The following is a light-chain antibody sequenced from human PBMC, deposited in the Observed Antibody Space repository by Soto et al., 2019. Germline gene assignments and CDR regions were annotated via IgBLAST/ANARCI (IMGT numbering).Light chain of an antibody. J-gene: IGLJ1*01. Sequence: QSALTQPASVSGSPGQSITISCTGTRSDVGSYNLVSWYQQHPGKAPKLMIFEASERPSGVSNRFSGSKSGNTASLTISGLQAEDEADYYCCSYAGSSTYVFGTGTKHTVL. CDR1: RSDVGSYNL. V-gene: IGLV2-23*01. CDR2: EAS. CDR3: CSYAGSSTYV.